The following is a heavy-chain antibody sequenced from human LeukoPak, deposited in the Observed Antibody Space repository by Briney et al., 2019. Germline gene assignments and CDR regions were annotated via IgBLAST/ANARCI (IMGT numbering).Heavy chain of an antibody. CDR3: ARPTYYYDSSGYYPWYYFDY. Sequence: SETLSLTCAVYGGSFSGYYWSWIRQPPGKGLEWIGEINHSGSTNYNPSLKSRVTISVDTSKNQFSLKLSSVTAADTAVYYCARPTYYYDSSGYYPWYYFDYWGQGTLVTVSS. V-gene: IGHV4-34*01. J-gene: IGHJ4*02. CDR1: GGSFSGYY. D-gene: IGHD3-22*01. CDR2: INHSGST.